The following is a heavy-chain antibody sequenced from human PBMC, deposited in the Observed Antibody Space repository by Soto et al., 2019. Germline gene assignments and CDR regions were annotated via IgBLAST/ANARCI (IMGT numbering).Heavy chain of an antibody. CDR1: GFTFSSYA. CDR3: AKDRERIQLWSVTLGFPFDY. D-gene: IGHD5-18*01. V-gene: IGHV3-23*01. Sequence: EVQLLESGGGLVQPGGSLRLSCAASGFTFSSYAMSWVRQAPGKGLEWVSAISGSGGSTYYADSVKGRFTISRDNSKNTLYLQMNSLRAEDTAVYYCAKDRERIQLWSVTLGFPFDYWGQGTLVTVSS. CDR2: ISGSGGST. J-gene: IGHJ4*02.